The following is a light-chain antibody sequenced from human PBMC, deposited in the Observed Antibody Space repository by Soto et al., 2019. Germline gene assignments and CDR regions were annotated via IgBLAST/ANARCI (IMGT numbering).Light chain of an antibody. J-gene: IGKJ4*01. V-gene: IGKV3-15*01. CDR1: QRVTSN. Sequence: TQSPATLSLSAGERAILSFRASQRVTSNLAWYQQKPGQSPRLLIYGMSIRATGVPDRFSGSGSGTEFTLTISNLQSADFAVYFCQHYNNWPRTFGGGTKVDI. CDR2: GMS. CDR3: QHYNNWPRT.